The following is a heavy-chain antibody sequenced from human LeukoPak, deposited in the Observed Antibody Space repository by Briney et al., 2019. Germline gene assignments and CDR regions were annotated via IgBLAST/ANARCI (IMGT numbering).Heavy chain of an antibody. CDR1: GFTFDDYA. CDR3: AKWRGSYEGGDAFDI. D-gene: IGHD1-26*01. V-gene: IGHV3-9*01. J-gene: IGHJ3*02. CDR2: ISWNSGSI. Sequence: GGSLRLSCAASGFTFDDYAMHWVRQAPGKGLEWVSGISWNSGSIGYADSVKGRFTISRDNAKNSLYLQMNSLRAEDTALYYCAKWRGSYEGGDAFDIWGQGTMVTVPS.